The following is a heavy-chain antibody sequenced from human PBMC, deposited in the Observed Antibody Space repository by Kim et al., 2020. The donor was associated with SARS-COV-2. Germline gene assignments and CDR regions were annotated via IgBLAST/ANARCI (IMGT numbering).Heavy chain of an antibody. V-gene: IGHV3-74*01. J-gene: IGHJ4*02. D-gene: IGHD6-19*01. Sequence: YGYSVKGRFTISRDNAKNTLDLQMNSLRAEDTAVYYCARRQFSSGWYYFDYWGQGTLVTVSS. CDR3: ARRQFSSGWYYFDY.